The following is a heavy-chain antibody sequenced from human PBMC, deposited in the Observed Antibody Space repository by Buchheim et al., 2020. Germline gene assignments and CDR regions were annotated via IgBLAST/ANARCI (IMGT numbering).Heavy chain of an antibody. CDR3: ARQGHYGDYDN. Sequence: QVQLQESGPGLVKPSETLSLTCTVSGGSISSYYWSWIRQPPGGGLECIAYIHYSGSTNYNPSLKSRVTISVDTSKHQFSLKVSPVTAADTAVYYCARQGHYGDYDNWGQGTL. V-gene: IGHV4-59*08. CDR2: IHYSGST. D-gene: IGHD4-17*01. J-gene: IGHJ4*02. CDR1: GGSISSYY.